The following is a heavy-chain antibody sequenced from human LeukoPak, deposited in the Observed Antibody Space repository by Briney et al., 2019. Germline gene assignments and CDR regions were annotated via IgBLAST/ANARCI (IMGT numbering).Heavy chain of an antibody. CDR2: IYSSGST. J-gene: IGHJ1*01. CDR3: ARVGGKRKYFQH. Sequence: SETLSLTCTVSGGSISSGDYYWSWIRQPPGKGLEWIGYIYSSGSTYYNPSLKSRVTISVDTSKNQFSLKLSSVTAADTAVYYCARVGGKRKYFQHWGQGTLVTVSS. D-gene: IGHD3-16*01. CDR1: GGSISSGDYY. V-gene: IGHV4-30-4*08.